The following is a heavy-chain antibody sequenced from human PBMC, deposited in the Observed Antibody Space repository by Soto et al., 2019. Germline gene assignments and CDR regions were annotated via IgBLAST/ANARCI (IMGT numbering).Heavy chain of an antibody. Sequence: QVQLVQSGAEVKKPGSSVKVSCKASGGTFSSYAISWLRQAPGQGLEWMGGIIPIFGTANYAQKFQGRVTITADESTSTADMELSRLRSEDTAVYYCARALGTIFGVVTSYYYYGMDVWGQGTTVTASS. V-gene: IGHV1-69*01. CDR1: GGTFSSYA. CDR3: ARALGTIFGVVTSYYYYGMDV. CDR2: IIPIFGTA. D-gene: IGHD3-3*01. J-gene: IGHJ6*02.